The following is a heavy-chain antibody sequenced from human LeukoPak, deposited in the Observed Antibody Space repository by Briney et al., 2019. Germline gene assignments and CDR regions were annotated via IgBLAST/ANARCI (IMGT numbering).Heavy chain of an antibody. CDR3: ARLGHIAAAGAVDY. Sequence: SETLSLTCTVSGGSISSGSYYWSWIRQPAGKGLEWIGRIYTSGSTNYNPSLKSRVTISVDTSKNQFSLKLSSVTAADTAVYYCARLGHIAAAGAVDYWGQGTLVTVSS. D-gene: IGHD6-13*01. CDR2: IYTSGST. J-gene: IGHJ4*02. V-gene: IGHV4-61*02. CDR1: GGSISSGSYY.